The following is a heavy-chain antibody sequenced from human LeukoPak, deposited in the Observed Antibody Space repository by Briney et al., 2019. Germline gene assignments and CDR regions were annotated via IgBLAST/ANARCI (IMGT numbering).Heavy chain of an antibody. CDR3: AADSYYDSRAFDI. CDR2: IVIGSGNT. V-gene: IGHV1-58*02. Sequence: SVKVSCKASGFTFTSSAMQWVRQARGQRLEWIGWIVIGSGNTNYAQKFQERVTITRDMSTSTAYMELSSLRSEDTAVYYCAADSYYDSRAFDIWGQGTMVTVSS. J-gene: IGHJ3*02. CDR1: GFTFTSSA. D-gene: IGHD3-22*01.